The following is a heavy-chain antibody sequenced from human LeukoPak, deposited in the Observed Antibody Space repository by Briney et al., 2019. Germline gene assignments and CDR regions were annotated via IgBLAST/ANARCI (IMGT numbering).Heavy chain of an antibody. Sequence: PGGSLRLSCATSGFTFSSYSMNWVHQAPGKGLEWVSSISGSSSFIYYTDSVKGRFTISRDNAKNSLYLQMNSLRAEDTAVYYCARDLGQYYDTSDNWFDPWGQGTLVTVSS. V-gene: IGHV3-21*01. D-gene: IGHD3-22*01. CDR3: ARDLGQYYDTSDNWFDP. J-gene: IGHJ5*02. CDR1: GFTFSSYS. CDR2: ISGSSSFI.